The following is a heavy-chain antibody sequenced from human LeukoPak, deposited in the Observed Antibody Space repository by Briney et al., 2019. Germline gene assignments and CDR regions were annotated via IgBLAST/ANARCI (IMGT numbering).Heavy chain of an antibody. Sequence: GGSLRRSCAASGFPFSSHETNWVRQAPGKGLEWVSGISGSAKTKYYADSMKGRLTMSRDNVKNSLDLQMNNLRADDTAIYYCVRGEGLRFVLWGQGTLVTVSS. CDR1: GFPFSSHE. CDR3: VRGEGLRFVL. V-gene: IGHV3-48*03. CDR2: ISGSAKTK. D-gene: IGHD3-3*01. J-gene: IGHJ4*02.